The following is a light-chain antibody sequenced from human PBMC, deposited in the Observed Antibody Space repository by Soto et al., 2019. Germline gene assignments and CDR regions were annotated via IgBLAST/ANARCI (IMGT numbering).Light chain of an antibody. Sequence: DIQMTQSPSTLSASVGDRVTVTCRASQSIGRWLAWYQQKAGKAPKLLIYDASSLESGVPSRFRGSGSGTEFTLTISSLQPDDFATYYCQQYNSYPWTFGQGTKVDI. J-gene: IGKJ1*01. CDR3: QQYNSYPWT. V-gene: IGKV1-5*01. CDR1: QSIGRW. CDR2: DAS.